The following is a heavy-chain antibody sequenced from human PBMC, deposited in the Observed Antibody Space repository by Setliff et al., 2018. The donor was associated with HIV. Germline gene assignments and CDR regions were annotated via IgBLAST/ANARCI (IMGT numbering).Heavy chain of an antibody. D-gene: IGHD3-3*01. CDR1: GGSVTTYG. J-gene: IGHJ5*01. Sequence: GASVKVSCKASGGSVTTYGITWVRQAPGQGLEWMGGIIPIFGTTKYAQKFQGRVTISADESTRTANMELSSLTVEDTAVYFCARPWGGLVQTANCFDSWGQGTLVTVSS. CDR3: ARPWGGLVQTANCFDS. CDR2: IIPIFGTT. V-gene: IGHV1-69*13.